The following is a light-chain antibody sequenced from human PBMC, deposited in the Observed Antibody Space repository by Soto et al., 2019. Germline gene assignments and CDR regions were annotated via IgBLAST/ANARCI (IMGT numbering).Light chain of an antibody. V-gene: IGKV3-15*01. CDR1: QSVHSN. J-gene: IGKJ2*01. Sequence: EIVMTQSPATLSVSTGERATLSCRASQSVHSNLAWYQQNPGQAPRLLIYGASTRATGVPGRFIGSGSGTDFTLTISIVQSEDCAVYYCQNYTGWVKTFGQGTKLEIK. CDR3: QNYTGWVKT. CDR2: GAS.